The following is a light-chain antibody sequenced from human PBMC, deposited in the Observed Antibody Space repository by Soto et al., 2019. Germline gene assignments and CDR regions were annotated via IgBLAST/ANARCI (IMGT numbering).Light chain of an antibody. CDR1: QSVNNRY. J-gene: IGKJ4*01. V-gene: IGKV3-20*01. CDR2: GAS. CDR3: QQHGRSPGVT. Sequence: DIVLTQSPDTLSFSLGEIATLSCRASQSVNNRYFAWYQQMPGLAPRLLIFGASSRATGIPDRFSGSGSWPDFKPTISRLETVDFSVYYYQQHGRSPGVTFGGGTKVEIK.